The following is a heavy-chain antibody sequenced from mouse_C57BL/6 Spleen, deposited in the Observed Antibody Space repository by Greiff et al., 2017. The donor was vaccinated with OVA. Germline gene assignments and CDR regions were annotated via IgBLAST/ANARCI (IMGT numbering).Heavy chain of an antibody. V-gene: IGHV1-64*01. CDR1: GYTFTSYW. J-gene: IGHJ1*03. CDR2: IHPNSGST. Sequence: QVQLQQPGAELVKPGASVKLSCKASGYTFTSYWMHWVKQRPGQGLEWIGMIHPNSGSTNYNEKFKSKATLTVDKSSSTAYMQLSSLTSEDSAVFYCARGDFLGYGSSYWYFDVWGTGTTVTVSS. D-gene: IGHD1-1*01. CDR3: ARGDFLGYGSSYWYFDV.